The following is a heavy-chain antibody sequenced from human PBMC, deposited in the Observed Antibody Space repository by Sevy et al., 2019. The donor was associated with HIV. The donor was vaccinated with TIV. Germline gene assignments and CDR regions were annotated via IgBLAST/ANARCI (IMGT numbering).Heavy chain of an antibody. CDR2: TRNKADSYTT. CDR3: ATHAGIAAAGRVFDY. Sequence: GGSLRLSCAASGFTFSDHYMEWVRQAPGKGLEWVGRTRNKADSYTTEYAASVKGRFTISRDDSKNSLYLQMNSLQTAETAVYYCATHAGIAAAGRVFDYWGQGSLVTVSS. V-gene: IGHV3-72*01. CDR1: GFTFSDHY. J-gene: IGHJ4*02. D-gene: IGHD6-13*01.